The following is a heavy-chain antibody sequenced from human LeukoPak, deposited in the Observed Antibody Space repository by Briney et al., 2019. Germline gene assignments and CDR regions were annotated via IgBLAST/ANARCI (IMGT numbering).Heavy chain of an antibody. Sequence: PGGSLRLSCAASGFTFSSYGTHWVRQAPGKGLEWVAVISYDGSNKYYADSVKGRFTISRDNSKNTLYLQMNSLRAEDTAVYYCHKPAAAAGSIFDYWGQGTLVTVSS. CDR3: HKPAAAAGSIFDY. CDR1: GFTFSSYG. D-gene: IGHD6-13*01. V-gene: IGHV3-30*03. CDR2: ISYDGSNK. J-gene: IGHJ4*02.